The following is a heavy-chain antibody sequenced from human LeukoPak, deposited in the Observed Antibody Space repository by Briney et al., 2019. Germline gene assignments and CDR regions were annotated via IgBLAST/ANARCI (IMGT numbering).Heavy chain of an antibody. J-gene: IGHJ6*03. CDR2: INHSGST. V-gene: IGHV4-34*01. D-gene: IGHD3-3*01. Sequence: SETLSLTCAVYGGSFSGYYWSWIRQPPGKGLEWIGEINHSGSTNYNPSLKSRVTISVDTSKNQFSLKLSSVTAADTAVYYCARGNTYDFWSGSYMDVWGKGTTVTVSS. CDR3: ARGNTYDFWSGSYMDV. CDR1: GGSFSGYY.